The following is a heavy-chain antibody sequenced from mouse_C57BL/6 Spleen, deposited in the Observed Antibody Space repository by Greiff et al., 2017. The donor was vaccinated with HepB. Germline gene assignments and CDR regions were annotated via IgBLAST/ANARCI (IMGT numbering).Heavy chain of an antibody. CDR1: GYAFTNYL. D-gene: IGHD1-2*01. CDR3: AREGFTTAYYFDN. J-gene: IGHJ2*01. Sequence: QVQLQQSGAELVRPGTSVKVSCKASGYAFTNYLIEWVKQRPGQGLEWIGVINPGSGGTNYNEKFKGKATLTADKSSSTAYMQLSSLTSEDSAVYFCAREGFTTAYYFDNWGQGTTLTVSS. CDR2: INPGSGGT. V-gene: IGHV1-54*01.